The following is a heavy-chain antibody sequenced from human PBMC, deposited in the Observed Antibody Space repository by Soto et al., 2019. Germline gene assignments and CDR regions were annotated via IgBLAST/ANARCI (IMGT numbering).Heavy chain of an antibody. D-gene: IGHD2-8*02. J-gene: IGHJ5*02. CDR2: INAGNGNT. CDR1: GYTFTSYA. V-gene: IGHV1-3*01. CDR3: ARAFPGTLGNSHWSWFDP. Sequence: EASVKVSCKASGYTFTSYAMHWVRQAPGQRLEWMGWINAGNGNTKYSQKFQGRVTITRDTSASTAYMELSSLRSEDTAVYYCARAFPGTLGNSHWSWFDPWGQGTLVTVSS.